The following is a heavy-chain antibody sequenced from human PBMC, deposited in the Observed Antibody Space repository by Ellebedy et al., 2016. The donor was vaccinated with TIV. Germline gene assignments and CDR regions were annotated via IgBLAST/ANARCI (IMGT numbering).Heavy chain of an antibody. V-gene: IGHV4-4*07. CDR3: ARGPENDFCRGDCYDF. CDR1: GGSIIHYY. CDR2: IYTSWAT. D-gene: IGHD2-15*01. Sequence: MPSETLSLTCAVSGGSIIHYYWSWVRQPAGKGLQWLWRIYTSWATNYNPSLKSRVAVSVDSSKNQLSLRLTSVTAADTAVYYCARGPENDFCRGDCYDFWGLGSLVTVSS. J-gene: IGHJ4*02.